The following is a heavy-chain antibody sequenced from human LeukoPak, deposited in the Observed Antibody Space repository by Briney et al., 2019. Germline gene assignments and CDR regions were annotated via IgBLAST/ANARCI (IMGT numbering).Heavy chain of an antibody. CDR3: ARSGPHGGWYYFDY. CDR1: GDSISSGGYY. D-gene: IGHD6-19*01. Sequence: SETLSLTCTVSGDSISSGGYYWSWIRHHPGKGLEWIGYTYYAGCTYYTPTLESRVSISIDTSAYQFSLKLSSVTAADTAVYYCARSGPHGGWYYFDYWGQGTLVTVSS. J-gene: IGHJ4*02. CDR2: TYYAGCT. V-gene: IGHV4-31*03.